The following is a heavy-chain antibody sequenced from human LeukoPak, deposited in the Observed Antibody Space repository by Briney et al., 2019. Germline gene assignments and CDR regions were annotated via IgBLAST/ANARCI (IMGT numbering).Heavy chain of an antibody. CDR1: GFTFSSYW. CDR2: INSAGSST. V-gene: IGHV3-74*01. Sequence: GGSLRLSSAASGFTFSSYWMHWVRQSPGKGLVWVSRINSAGSSTIYADSVKGRFTISRDNAKNTLYLQMDSLRAEDTAVYYCARETPSRYFDYWGQGTLVTVSS. J-gene: IGHJ4*02. D-gene: IGHD4-23*01. CDR3: ARETPSRYFDY.